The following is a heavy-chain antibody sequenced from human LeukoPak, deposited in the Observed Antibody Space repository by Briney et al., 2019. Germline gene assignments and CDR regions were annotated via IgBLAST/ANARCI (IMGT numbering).Heavy chain of an antibody. D-gene: IGHD2-2*01. Sequence: PGGSLRLSCAASGFIFGSYWMTWVRQAPGKGLEWVANIKQDGSEKYYVDSVRGRFTISRDNAKSSLYLQMNSLRAEDTAVYHCARVFISGIVVVPAAQINYYYYYYMDVWGKGTTVTVSS. J-gene: IGHJ6*03. CDR1: GFIFGSYW. CDR2: IKQDGSEK. V-gene: IGHV3-7*01. CDR3: ARVFISGIVVVPAAQINYYYYYYMDV.